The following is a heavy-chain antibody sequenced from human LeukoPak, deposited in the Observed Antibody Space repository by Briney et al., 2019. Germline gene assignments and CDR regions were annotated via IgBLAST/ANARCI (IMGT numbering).Heavy chain of an antibody. CDR2: INYHSQPT. CDR3: VRDLXWXLES. CDR1: GFTFSSYW. J-gene: IGHJ5*02. Sequence: GGSLRLSCAASGFTFSSYWMSWVRQAPGKGLEWVSYINYHSQPTYYADSVKGRFTISRDNAKSSLYLQLNDLRAEDTAVYYCVRDLXWXLESWGQGTPVTVSS. V-gene: IGHV3-48*01. D-gene: IGHD1-1*01.